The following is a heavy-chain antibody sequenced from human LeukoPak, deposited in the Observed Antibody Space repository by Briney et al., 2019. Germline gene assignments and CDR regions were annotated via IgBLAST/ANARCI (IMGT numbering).Heavy chain of an antibody. CDR1: GYSISSGYY. D-gene: IGHD2-15*01. V-gene: IGHV4-38-2*02. Sequence: PSETLSLTCAVSGYSISSGYYWGWIRQPPGKGLEWIGSIYHSGSTYYNPSLKSRVTISVDTSKNQFSLKLSSVTAADAAVYYCARDPFIGYCSCGSCSGAYDGAFDIWGQGTMVTVSS. CDR3: ARDPFIGYCSCGSCSGAYDGAFDI. CDR2: IYHSGST. J-gene: IGHJ3*02.